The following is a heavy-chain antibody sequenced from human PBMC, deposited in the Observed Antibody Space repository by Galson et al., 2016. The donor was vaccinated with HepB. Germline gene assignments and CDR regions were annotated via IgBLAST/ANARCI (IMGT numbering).Heavy chain of an antibody. Sequence: ETLSLTCTVSGGSISSYFWSWIRQPPGKELEWIGYIYYGGSTHSHPSLKRRVTISVDTSKNQFSLKLSSVTAADTAVYYCARGVGFYDSGTWGKNAFDGWGPGTMVTVSS. V-gene: IGHV4-59*01. D-gene: IGHD3-22*01. CDR2: IYYGGST. CDR1: GGSISSYF. CDR3: ARGVGFYDSGTWGKNAFDG. J-gene: IGHJ3*01.